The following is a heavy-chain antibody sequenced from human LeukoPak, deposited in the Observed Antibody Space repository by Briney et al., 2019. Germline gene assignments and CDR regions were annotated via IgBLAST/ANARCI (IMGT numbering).Heavy chain of an antibody. CDR1: GGSISSYY. D-gene: IGHD1-26*01. CDR3: ARGIVVDFDY. J-gene: IGHJ4*02. V-gene: IGHV4-59*01. Sequence: PSETLSLTCTVSGGSISSYYWSWIRQPLAKGVEWIGYIYYSGSTNYNTSLKSRVTISVDTSKNQFSLQLSSVTATDTAVYYCARGIVVDFDYWGQGTLVTVSS. CDR2: IYYSGST.